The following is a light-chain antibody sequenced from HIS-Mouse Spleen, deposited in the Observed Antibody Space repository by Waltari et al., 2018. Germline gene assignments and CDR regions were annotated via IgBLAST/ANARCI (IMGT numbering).Light chain of an antibody. CDR1: KVGDTS. CDR3: QAWDSSYSV. Sequence: SYELTQPPSVSVSPGQTPSITCPGDKVGDTSACWYQQKPGQSPVLVIYQDSKRPSGIPERFSGSNSGNTATLTISGTQAMDEADYYCQAWDSSYSVFGGGTKLTVL. V-gene: IGLV3-1*01. CDR2: QDS. J-gene: IGLJ2*01.